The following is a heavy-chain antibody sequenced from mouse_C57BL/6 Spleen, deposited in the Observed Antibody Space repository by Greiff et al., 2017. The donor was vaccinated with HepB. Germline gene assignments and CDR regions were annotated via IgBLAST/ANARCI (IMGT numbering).Heavy chain of an antibody. CDR2: INYDGSST. CDR3: AREGGSWYFDV. V-gene: IGHV5-16*01. CDR1: GFTFSDYY. J-gene: IGHJ1*03. Sequence: DVKLVESEGGLVQPGSSMKLSCTASGFTFSDYYMAWVRQVPEKGLEWVANINYDGSSTYYLDSLKSRFIISRDNAKNILYLQMSSLKSEDTATYYCAREGGSWYFDVWGTGTTVTVSS.